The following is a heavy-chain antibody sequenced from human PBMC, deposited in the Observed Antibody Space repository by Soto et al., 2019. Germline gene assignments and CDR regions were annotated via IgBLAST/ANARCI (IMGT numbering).Heavy chain of an antibody. J-gene: IGHJ4*02. CDR2: IYYRGST. D-gene: IGHD2-8*02. Sequence: PSETLSLTCTVSDGSISSNFYYWGWIRQPPGKGLQWIGNIYYRGSTNYNPSLKSRVTISVDTSKNQFSPKLSSVTAADTAVYYCARDKITGLFDYWGQGTLVTVSS. CDR3: ARDKITGLFDY. CDR1: DGSISSNFYY. V-gene: IGHV4-39*02.